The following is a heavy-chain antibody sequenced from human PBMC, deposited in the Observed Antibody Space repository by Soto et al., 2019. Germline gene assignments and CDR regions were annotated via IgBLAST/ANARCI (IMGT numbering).Heavy chain of an antibody. CDR1: GGSFSGYY. J-gene: IGHJ4*02. Sequence: SETLSLTCAVYGGSFSGYYWSWIRQPPGKGLEWIGEINHSGSTNYNPSLKSRVTISVDTSKNQFSLKLSSVTAADTAVYYCARGDYYDTKALDYWGQGTLVTVSS. V-gene: IGHV4-34*01. CDR2: INHSGST. D-gene: IGHD3-22*01. CDR3: ARGDYYDTKALDY.